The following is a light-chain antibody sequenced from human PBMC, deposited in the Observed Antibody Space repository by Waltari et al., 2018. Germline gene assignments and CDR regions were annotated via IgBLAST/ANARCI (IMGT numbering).Light chain of an antibody. J-gene: IGKJ2*01. CDR2: GAS. Sequence: EIVLTQSPGTLSLSPGETATLSCRASQSVSSSYLAWYQHKPGQPPRLLTHGASSRATGIPDRFRGSGSGTDFTLTINRLEPEDFAVYYCQQYGASPYTFGQGTKLEIK. CDR1: QSVSSSY. CDR3: QQYGASPYT. V-gene: IGKV3-20*01.